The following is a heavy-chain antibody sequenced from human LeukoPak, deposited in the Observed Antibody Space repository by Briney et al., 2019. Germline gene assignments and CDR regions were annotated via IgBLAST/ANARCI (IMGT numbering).Heavy chain of an antibody. CDR3: AKAGGWAYDDYERRFDP. CDR2: ISVYHGKT. Sequence: ASVKVSCKASGYTFTNYGISWVRQAPGQGLEWMGWISVYHGKTNYAQKFQGRVTMTTDTSTSTAYMELRSLRSDDTAVYYCAKAGGWAYDDYERRFDPWGQGTLVTVSS. CDR1: GYTFTNYG. D-gene: IGHD4-17*01. J-gene: IGHJ5*02. V-gene: IGHV1-18*01.